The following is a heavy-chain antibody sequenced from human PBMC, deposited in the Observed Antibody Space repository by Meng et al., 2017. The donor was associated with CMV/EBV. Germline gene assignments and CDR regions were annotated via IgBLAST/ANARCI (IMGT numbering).Heavy chain of an antibody. CDR2: ISYDGSNK. CDR1: GFTFSSYA. CDR3: ARDSGGQRYCSSTSCYSLDY. V-gene: IGHV3-30-3*01. Sequence: GESLKISCAASGFTFSSYAMHWVRQALGKGLEWVAVISYDGSNKYYADSVKGRFTISRDNSKNTLYLQMNSLRAEDTAVYYCARDSGGQRYCSSTSCYSLDYWGQGTLVTVSS. J-gene: IGHJ4*02. D-gene: IGHD2-2*02.